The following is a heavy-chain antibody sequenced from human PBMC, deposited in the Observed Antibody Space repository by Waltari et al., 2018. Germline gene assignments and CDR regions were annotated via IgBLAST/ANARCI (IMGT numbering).Heavy chain of an antibody. D-gene: IGHD3-22*01. Sequence: QVQLVQSGAEVKKPGSSVKVSCKASGGTFSSYAISWVRQAPGQGLEWMGGIIPSFGTANDAQKFQGRVTITADESTSTAYMELSSLRSEDTAVYYCARDLLDYDSSGSRGNFQHWGQGTLVTVSS. CDR2: IIPSFGTA. J-gene: IGHJ1*01. CDR3: ARDLLDYDSSGSRGNFQH. V-gene: IGHV1-69*01. CDR1: GGTFSSYA.